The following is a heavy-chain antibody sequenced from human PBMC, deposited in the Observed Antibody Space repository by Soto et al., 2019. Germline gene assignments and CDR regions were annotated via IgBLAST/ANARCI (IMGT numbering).Heavy chain of an antibody. Sequence: QVQLVQSGAEVKKPGSSVKVSCKASGGTFSSYAISWVRQAPGQRLEWMGGIIPIFGTANYAQKFQGRVTITADESTRKAYRELSSLRSEDTAVYYCARESRYCSGGSCYFLPGIDYWGQGTLVTVSS. CDR1: GGTFSSYA. D-gene: IGHD2-15*01. V-gene: IGHV1-69*12. J-gene: IGHJ4*02. CDR3: ARESRYCSGGSCYFLPGIDY. CDR2: IIPIFGTA.